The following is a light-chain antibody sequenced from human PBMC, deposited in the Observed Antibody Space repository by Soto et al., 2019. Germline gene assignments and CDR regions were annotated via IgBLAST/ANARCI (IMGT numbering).Light chain of an antibody. CDR3: HQYNNWPPWT. J-gene: IGKJ1*01. Sequence: EIVLTQSPGTLSLSPGERPTLSWRASQSVSSNLAWYQRKPGQAPRLLLYGASTRATGIPARFSGSGSGTELTLTISSLQPEDYAAYYCHQYNNWPPWTFGQGTKVDIK. CDR2: GAS. CDR1: QSVSSN. V-gene: IGKV3-15*01.